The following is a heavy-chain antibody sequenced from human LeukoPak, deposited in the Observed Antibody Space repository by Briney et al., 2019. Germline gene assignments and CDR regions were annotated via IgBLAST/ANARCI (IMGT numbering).Heavy chain of an antibody. CDR2: ITSSGGDT. Sequence: PGGSLRLSCAASGFTFSSHAMSWVRQAPGTGLQWVSIITSSGGDTNYADSVKGQFTFSRADSKNTLYLQLNSLRAEDTAAYYCANHVRSGGPDYIDYWGQGALVTVSS. D-gene: IGHD3-16*01. CDR1: GFTFSSHA. J-gene: IGHJ4*02. CDR3: ANHVRSGGPDYIDY. V-gene: IGHV3-23*01.